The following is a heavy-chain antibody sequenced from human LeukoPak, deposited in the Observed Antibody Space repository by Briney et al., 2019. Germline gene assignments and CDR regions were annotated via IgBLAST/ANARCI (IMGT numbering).Heavy chain of an antibody. CDR3: ARLLRGYNYGSQMD. Sequence: SETLSLTCTVSGGSISSSSYYWGWIRQPPEKGLEWIGNIYYTGSTYYNPSLKSRVTISVDTSKNQFSLKLSSVTAADTAVYYCARLLRGYNYGSQMDWGQGTLVTVSS. CDR1: GGSISSSSYY. J-gene: IGHJ4*02. CDR2: IYYTGST. D-gene: IGHD5-18*01. V-gene: IGHV4-39*07.